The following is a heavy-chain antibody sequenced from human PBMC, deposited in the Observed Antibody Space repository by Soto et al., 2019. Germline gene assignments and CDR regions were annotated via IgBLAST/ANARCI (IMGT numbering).Heavy chain of an antibody. CDR1: GYSFTNYW. CDR3: ARSFYYYGSGSYPHDAFDI. J-gene: IGHJ3*02. Sequence: GQSLKIPYNGSGYSFTNYWIGWVRQMPGKGLEWMGIIYPGDSDTRYSPSFQGQVTISADKSISTAYLQWSSLKASDTAMYYCARSFYYYGSGSYPHDAFDIWGQGTMVTVSS. D-gene: IGHD3-10*01. CDR2: IYPGDSDT. V-gene: IGHV5-51*01.